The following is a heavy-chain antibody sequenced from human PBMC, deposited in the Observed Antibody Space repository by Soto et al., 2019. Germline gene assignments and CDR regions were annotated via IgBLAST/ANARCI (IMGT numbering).Heavy chain of an antibody. CDR2: ISWNSGSI. CDR3: ATAYSSGGGGFDY. CDR1: GFTFADYA. D-gene: IGHD3-22*01. J-gene: IGHJ4*02. V-gene: IGHV3-9*01. Sequence: EVQLVESGGGLVQPGRSLRLSCAASGFTFADYAMHWVRQAPGKGLEWVSGISWNSGSIGYADSVKGRFTISRDNAKNSLYLQMNSLRAEDTALYYCATAYSSGGGGFDYWGQGTLVTVSS.